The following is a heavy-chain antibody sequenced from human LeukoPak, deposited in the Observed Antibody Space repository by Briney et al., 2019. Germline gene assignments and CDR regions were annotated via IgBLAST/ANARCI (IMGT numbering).Heavy chain of an antibody. V-gene: IGHV3-48*03. Sequence: PGGSLRLSCAASGFTFRSYEMNWVRQAPGKGLKWVSYISSSGSTIYYADSVKGRFTICRENAKNSLYLQMHSLRAEDTAVYYCARDDAMGATIDYWGQGTLVTVSS. D-gene: IGHD1-26*01. CDR1: GFTFRSYE. J-gene: IGHJ4*02. CDR3: ARDDAMGATIDY. CDR2: ISSSGSTI.